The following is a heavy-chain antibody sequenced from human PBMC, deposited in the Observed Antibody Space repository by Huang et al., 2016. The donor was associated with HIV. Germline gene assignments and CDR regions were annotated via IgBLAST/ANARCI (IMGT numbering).Heavy chain of an antibody. CDR3: ARENCSGGDCYWGPHYFDY. CDR1: GAFISSDGHF. CDR2: IDKSGST. D-gene: IGHD2-21*02. V-gene: IGHV4-30-4*08. J-gene: IGHJ4*02. Sequence: QVQLQESGPGLVKPSRTLSLTCTVSGAFISSDGHFWSWIRQPPGKGLEWMGNIDKSGSTDDNASLKGRVTMSVDTSKNHFYLKVNSVTAADTAVYYCARENCSGGDCYWGPHYFDYWGQGILVTVSS.